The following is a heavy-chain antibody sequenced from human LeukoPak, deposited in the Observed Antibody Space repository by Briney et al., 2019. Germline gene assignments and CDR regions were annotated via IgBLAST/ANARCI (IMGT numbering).Heavy chain of an antibody. CDR2: IDGDGTT. CDR1: GFTFTNYW. CDR3: ARVIVGGMRAFDM. V-gene: IGHV3-74*03. J-gene: IGHJ3*02. D-gene: IGHD1-26*01. Sequence: GRSLRLSCAASGFTFTNYWMHWVRQAPGKGLVWVSRIDGDGTTKYADSVRGRFTISRDNAKKTLYLQMNGLRAEDMAVYYCARVIVGGMRAFDMWGQGTMVTVSS.